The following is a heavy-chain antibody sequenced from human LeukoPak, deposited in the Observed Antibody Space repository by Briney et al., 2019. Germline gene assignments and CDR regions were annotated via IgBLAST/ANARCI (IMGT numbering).Heavy chain of an antibody. CDR2: IYYSGST. CDR3: AATGYSYNY. Sequence: SEALSLTCTVSGGSISSYYWSWIRQPPGKGLEWIGYIYYSGSTNYNPSLKSRVTISVDTSKNQFSLKLSSVTAADTAVYYCAATGYSYNYWGQGTLVTVSS. V-gene: IGHV4-59*08. CDR1: GGSISSYY. J-gene: IGHJ4*02. D-gene: IGHD4-11*01.